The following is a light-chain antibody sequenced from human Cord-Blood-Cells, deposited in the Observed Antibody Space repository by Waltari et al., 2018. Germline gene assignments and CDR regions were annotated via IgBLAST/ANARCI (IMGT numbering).Light chain of an antibody. CDR3: QQRSNWPIT. V-gene: IGKV3-11*01. Sequence: EILLTQSPATLSLSPGDRATLSCRACQSVSSYLAWYQQKPGQDPSLLIYDASNRATGIPARFSGSGSGTDFTLTISSLEPEDFAVYYCQQRSNWPITFGQGTRLEIK. CDR1: QSVSSY. J-gene: IGKJ5*01. CDR2: DAS.